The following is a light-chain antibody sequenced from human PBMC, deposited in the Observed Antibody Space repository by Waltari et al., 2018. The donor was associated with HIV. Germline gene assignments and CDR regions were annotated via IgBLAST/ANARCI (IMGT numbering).Light chain of an antibody. CDR3: QSYDSSLNVI. CDR1: NSNIGAGYG. Sequence: QSVLTQPPSVSGAPGQRVTISCTGSNSNIGAGYGVHWYQHLPGAAPNLLIYVINHRPSGVPDRCSGSKSGTSASLAITGLQVEDEGDYFCQSYDSSLNVIFGGGTKLTVL. V-gene: IGLV1-40*01. J-gene: IGLJ2*01. CDR2: VIN.